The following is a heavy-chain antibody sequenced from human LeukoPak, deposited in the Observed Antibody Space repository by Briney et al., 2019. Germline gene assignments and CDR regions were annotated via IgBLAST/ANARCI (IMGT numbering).Heavy chain of an antibody. CDR1: GFTVRTTL. V-gene: IGHV3-53*05. CDR3: ARDRAARQSWVEFDL. J-gene: IGHJ5*02. CDR2: NYDDGRT. Sequence: GGSLRLSCTVSGFTVRTTLMDWVRQAPGKGLEWGSVNYDDGRTRYADSVRGRFTISRDTSKNMVDLQMNSLRAEDSAIYYCARDRAARQSWVEFDLCGQGTLVTVSS. D-gene: IGHD4-11*01.